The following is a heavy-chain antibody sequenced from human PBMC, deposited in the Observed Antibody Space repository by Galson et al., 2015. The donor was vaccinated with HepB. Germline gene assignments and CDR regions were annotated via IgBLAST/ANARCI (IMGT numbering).Heavy chain of an antibody. D-gene: IGHD1-26*01. V-gene: IGHV3-53*01. CDR2: IYSGGST. CDR3: ARDQLLGELPPGHFDY. J-gene: IGHJ4*02. CDR1: GFTVSSNY. Sequence: SLRLSCAASGFTVSSNYMSWVRQAPGKGLEWVSVIYSGGSTYYADSVKGRFTISRDNSKNTLYLQMNSLRAEDTAVYYCARDQLLGELPPGHFDYWGQGTLVTVSS.